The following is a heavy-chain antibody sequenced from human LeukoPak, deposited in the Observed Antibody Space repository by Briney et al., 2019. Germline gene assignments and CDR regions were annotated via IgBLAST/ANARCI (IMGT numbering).Heavy chain of an antibody. Sequence: SETLSLTCTVSGGSISSSSYYWGWIRQPPGKGLEWIGSIYYSGSTYYNPSLKSRVTISVDTSKNQFSLKLSSVTAADTAVYYCARDKLEQLGRADGMDVWGQGTTVTVSS. V-gene: IGHV4-39*02. CDR2: IYYSGST. CDR1: GGSISSSSYY. D-gene: IGHD6-6*01. J-gene: IGHJ6*02. CDR3: ARDKLEQLGRADGMDV.